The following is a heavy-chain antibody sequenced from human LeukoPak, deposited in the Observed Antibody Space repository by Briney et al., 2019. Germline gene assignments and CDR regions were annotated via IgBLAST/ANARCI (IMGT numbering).Heavy chain of an antibody. V-gene: IGHV4-34*01. D-gene: IGHD2-2*01. Sequence: SETLSLTCAVYGGSFSGYYWSWIRQPPGKGLEWIGEINHSGSTNYNPSLKSRVTISVDTSKNQFSLKLSSVTAADTAVYYCARVYRSKLDYWGQGTLVTVSS. J-gene: IGHJ4*02. CDR3: ARVYRSKLDY. CDR2: INHSGST. CDR1: GGSFSGYY.